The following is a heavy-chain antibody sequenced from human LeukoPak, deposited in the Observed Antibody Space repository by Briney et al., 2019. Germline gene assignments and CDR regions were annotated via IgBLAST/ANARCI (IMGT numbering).Heavy chain of an antibody. D-gene: IGHD3-22*01. CDR1: GFTFSTYS. CDR2: ISSSSSTI. Sequence: SGGSLRLSCAASGFTFSTYSMNWVRQAPGKGLKWVSYISSSSSTIYYADSVKGRFTISRDNAKNSLYLQMNSLRAEDTAVYYCARGSTYYDSSGQVPFDYWGQGTLVTVSS. J-gene: IGHJ4*02. CDR3: ARGSTYYDSSGQVPFDY. V-gene: IGHV3-48*01.